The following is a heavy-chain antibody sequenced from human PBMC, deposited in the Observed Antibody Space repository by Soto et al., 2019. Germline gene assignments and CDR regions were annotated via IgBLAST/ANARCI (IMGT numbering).Heavy chain of an antibody. Sequence: EVQLVESGGGLVKPGGSLRLSCAASGFTFSSYSMNWVRQAPGKGLEWVSSISSSSSYIYYADSVKGRFTISRDNAKNSLYLQMNSLRAEDTAVYYCARSGAYCGGDCYPDDAFDIWGQGTMVTVSS. J-gene: IGHJ3*02. V-gene: IGHV3-21*01. CDR1: GFTFSSYS. CDR3: ARSGAYCGGDCYPDDAFDI. D-gene: IGHD2-21*01. CDR2: ISSSSSYI.